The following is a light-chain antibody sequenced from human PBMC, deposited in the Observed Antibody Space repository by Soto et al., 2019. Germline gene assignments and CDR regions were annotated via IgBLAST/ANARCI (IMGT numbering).Light chain of an antibody. V-gene: IGKV3-11*01. CDR1: RTVNNY. Sequence: EIVLTQSPATLSLSPGERATLSCRASRTVNNYLAWYQQKPGQAPRLLIYDASIRATGIPARFSGSGSGTDFTLTIRSLQSEDSAFYYCQQYFNWPLTWTFGPGTKVQIK. CDR3: QQYFNWPLTWT. J-gene: IGKJ3*01. CDR2: DAS.